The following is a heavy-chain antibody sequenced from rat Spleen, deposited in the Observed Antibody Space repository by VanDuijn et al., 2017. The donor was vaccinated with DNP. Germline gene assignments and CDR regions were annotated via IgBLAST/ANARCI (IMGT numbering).Heavy chain of an antibody. J-gene: IGHJ4*01. CDR2: INTDGGST. CDR1: GFTFSNSG. Sequence: EVQLVESGGGLVQPGRSLKFSCAASGFTFSNSGMHWIRQAPRKGLEWVTSINTDGGSTYYPDSVKGRFTISRDNAENTVYLQMNSLRSEDTATYYCAKDKIFYAMDAWGQGTSVTVSS. V-gene: IGHV5-19*01. CDR3: AKDKIFYAMDA.